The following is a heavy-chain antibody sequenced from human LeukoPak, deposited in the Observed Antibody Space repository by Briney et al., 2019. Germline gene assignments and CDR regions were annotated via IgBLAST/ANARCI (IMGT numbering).Heavy chain of an antibody. Sequence: ASVKVSCKASGYASTNYGITWVRQAPGQGLEWMGWISAYNTNTNYAQKLQGRVTMTTDTSTSTAYMELRSLRSDDTAVYYCARVVLDHYYDSSGYLGTLDYWGQGTLVTVSS. CDR1: GYASTNYG. J-gene: IGHJ4*02. D-gene: IGHD3-22*01. CDR3: ARVVLDHYYDSSGYLGTLDY. V-gene: IGHV1-18*01. CDR2: ISAYNTNT.